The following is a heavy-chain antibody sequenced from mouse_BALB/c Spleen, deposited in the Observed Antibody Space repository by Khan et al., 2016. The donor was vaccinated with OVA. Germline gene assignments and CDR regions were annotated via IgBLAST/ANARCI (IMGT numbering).Heavy chain of an antibody. CDR2: INTYTGEP. J-gene: IGHJ4*01. V-gene: IGHV9-3-1*01. Sequence: QIQLVQSGPELKKPGETVKISCKASGYTFTNYGMNWVKQSPGKALKWMGWINTYTGEPTYADDFKGRFAFSLETTASTAYLQINNLKNEDTATYFCARPPYFSYTLDHWGQGTSVTVSS. D-gene: IGHD2-10*01. CDR1: GYTFTNYG. CDR3: ARPPYFSYTLDH.